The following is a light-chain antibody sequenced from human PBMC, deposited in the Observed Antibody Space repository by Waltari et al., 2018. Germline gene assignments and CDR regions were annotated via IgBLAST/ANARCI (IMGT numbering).Light chain of an antibody. J-gene: IGLJ1*01. CDR3: CSYAGRHTYI. CDR2: DVT. Sequence: QSALTQPRSVSGSPGQSVTISCPGTSSDVGGYDHVSWHQHHPAKAPKLIIFDVTKRPSVLPDRSSGSKSGNTAALTISGLQADDEADYYCCSYAGRHTYIFGTGTNVTVL. CDR1: SSDVGGYDH. V-gene: IGLV2-11*01.